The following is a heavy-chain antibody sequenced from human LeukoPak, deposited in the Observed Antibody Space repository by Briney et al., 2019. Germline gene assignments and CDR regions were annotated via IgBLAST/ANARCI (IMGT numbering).Heavy chain of an antibody. D-gene: IGHD4-11*01. CDR1: GYSISSGYY. Sequence: PSETLSLTCTVSGYSISSGYYWGWIRQPPGKGLEWIGSIYHSGSTYYNPSLKSRVTISVDTSKNQFSLKLNSVTAADTAVYYCARGATTVTPNDYWGQGTLVTVSS. J-gene: IGHJ4*02. V-gene: IGHV4-38-2*02. CDR2: IYHSGST. CDR3: ARGATTVTPNDY.